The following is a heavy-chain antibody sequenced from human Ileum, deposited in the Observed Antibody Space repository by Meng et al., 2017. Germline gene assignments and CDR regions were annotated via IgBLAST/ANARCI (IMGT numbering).Heavy chain of an antibody. J-gene: IGHJ4*02. V-gene: IGHV3-15*04. CDR1: GFTFRKAW. Sequence: ESLKIPCAASGFTFRKAWMSWVRQALGKGLEGVGRIVSNIDGGITEYAAPVKGRFTIPREDLKNKLYLQMHSLETEDTAVYYCTKDIGGVLRGRGYWGQGTLVTVSS. CDR3: TKDIGGVLRGRGY. CDR2: IVSNIDGGIT. D-gene: IGHD2-15*01.